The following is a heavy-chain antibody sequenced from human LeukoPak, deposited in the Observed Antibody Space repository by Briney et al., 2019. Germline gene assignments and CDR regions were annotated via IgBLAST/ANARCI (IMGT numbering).Heavy chain of an antibody. D-gene: IGHD3-3*01. J-gene: IGHJ4*02. CDR2: MNPNSGNT. CDR3: ARGWSYDFWSGYYPFDY. Sequence: GASVKVSCKASGYTFTSYGISWVRQAPGQGLEWMGWMNPNSGNTGYAQKFQGRVTITRNTSISTAYMELSSLRSEDTAVYYCARGWSYDFWSGYYPFDYWGQGTLVTVSS. V-gene: IGHV1-8*03. CDR1: GYTFTSYG.